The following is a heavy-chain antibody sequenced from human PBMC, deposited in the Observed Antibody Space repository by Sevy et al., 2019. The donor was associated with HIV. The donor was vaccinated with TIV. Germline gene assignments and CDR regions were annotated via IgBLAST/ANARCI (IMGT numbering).Heavy chain of an antibody. D-gene: IGHD4-17*01. CDR1: GFTISRYG. V-gene: IGHV3-33*01. J-gene: IGHJ4*02. CDR3: ARDLEFYDYGDYGPAFMPDY. CDR2: IWFDGSNT. Sequence: GGSLRLSCAASGFTISRYGMHWVRQGPGKGLEWVAVIWFDGSNTYYADSVKGRFTISRDIAKNTLHLQMNSLRAEDTAVYYCARDLEFYDYGDYGPAFMPDYWGQGTLVTVSS.